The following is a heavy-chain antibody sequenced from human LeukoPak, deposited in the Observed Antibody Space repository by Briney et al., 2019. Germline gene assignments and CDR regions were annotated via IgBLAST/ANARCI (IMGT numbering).Heavy chain of an antibody. Sequence: PSETLSLTCAVYGGSFSGYYWSWIRQPPGKGLEWIGEINHSGSTNYNPSLKSRVTISVDTSKNQFSLKLSSVTADDTAVYYCARDLYYYDSSGYTWGQGTLVTVSS. D-gene: IGHD3-22*01. CDR1: GGSFSGYY. J-gene: IGHJ4*02. CDR3: ARDLYYYDSSGYT. V-gene: IGHV4-34*01. CDR2: INHSGST.